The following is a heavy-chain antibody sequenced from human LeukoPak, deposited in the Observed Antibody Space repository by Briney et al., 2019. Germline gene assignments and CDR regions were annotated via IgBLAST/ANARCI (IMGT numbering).Heavy chain of an antibody. CDR2: INPNSGGT. CDR3: ARASSNYRGRAFDI. D-gene: IGHD4-11*01. J-gene: IGHJ3*02. CDR1: GYTFTGYY. V-gene: IGHV1-2*02. Sequence: ASVKVSCKASGYTFTGYYMHWVRQAPGQGLEWMGWINPNSGGTNYAQKFQGRVTMTRDTSISTAYMELSRLRSDDTAVYYCARASSNYRGRAFDIWGQGTMVTVSS.